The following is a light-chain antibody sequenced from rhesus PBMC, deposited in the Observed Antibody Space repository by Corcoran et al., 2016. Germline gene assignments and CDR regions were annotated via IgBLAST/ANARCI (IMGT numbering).Light chain of an antibody. CDR1: QSVSSS. Sequence: EIVMTQSPATLSLSPGERATLSCRASQSVSSSLGWYQQKPGQAPRLPIYGASRRATGIPDRFSGSGSGTDFTLTISSREPEDFAVYYCLQHSSWPRTFGQGTKVEIK. CDR3: LQHSSWPRT. V-gene: IGKV3-24*01. CDR2: GAS. J-gene: IGKJ1*01.